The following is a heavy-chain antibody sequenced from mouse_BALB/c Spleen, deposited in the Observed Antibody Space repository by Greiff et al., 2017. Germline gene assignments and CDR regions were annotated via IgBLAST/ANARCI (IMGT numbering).Heavy chain of an antibody. Sequence: EVKLVESGGGLVQPGGSLKLSCAASGFTFSSYGMSWVRQTPDKRLELVATINSNGGSTYYPDSVKGRFTISRDNAKNTLYLQMSSLKSEDTAMYYCARGLGGYAMDYWGQGTSGTVSS. CDR1: GFTFSSYG. CDR2: INSNGGST. V-gene: IGHV5-6-3*01. CDR3: ARGLGGYAMDY. D-gene: IGHD1-1*02. J-gene: IGHJ4*01.